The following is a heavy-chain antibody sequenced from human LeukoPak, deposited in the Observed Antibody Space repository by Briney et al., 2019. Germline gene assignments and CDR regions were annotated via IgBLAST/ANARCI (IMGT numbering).Heavy chain of an antibody. J-gene: IGHJ4*02. CDR2: MNPNSGNT. V-gene: IGHV1-8*01. CDR1: GYTFTSYD. CDR3: ARAYYYGSGTYYPPDY. D-gene: IGHD3-10*01. Sequence: GASVKVSCKASGYTFTSYDINWVRQATGQGREWMGWMNPNSGNTGYAQKFQGRVTMTRNTSISTAYMELSSLRSEDTAVYYCARAYYYGSGTYYPPDYWGQGTLVTVSS.